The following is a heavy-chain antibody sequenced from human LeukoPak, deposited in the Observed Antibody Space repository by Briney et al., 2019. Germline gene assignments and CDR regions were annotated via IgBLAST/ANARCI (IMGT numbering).Heavy chain of an antibody. V-gene: IGHV4-34*01. CDR2: INHSGST. CDR3: ARGLTESVDTAMVTKALYYFDY. D-gene: IGHD5-18*01. Sequence: PSETLSLTCAVYGGSFSGYYWSWIRQPPGKGLEWIGEINHSGSTNYNPSLKSRVTISVDTSKNQFPLKLSSVTAADTAVYYCARGLTESVDTAMVTKALYYFDYWGQGTLVTVSS. J-gene: IGHJ4*02. CDR1: GGSFSGYY.